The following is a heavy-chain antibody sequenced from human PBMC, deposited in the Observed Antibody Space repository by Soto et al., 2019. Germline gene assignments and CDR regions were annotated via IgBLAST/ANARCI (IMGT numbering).Heavy chain of an antibody. V-gene: IGHV1-69*06. CDR3: ARPKRSGYDRGDSYYHTMDV. D-gene: IGHD3-3*01. J-gene: IGHJ6*02. CDR2: ILPMFGAV. Sequence: QMRLVQSGAEVKNSGSSVKVSCKASGGTSSNFVITWVRQVPGQGLEWLGGILPMFGAVKYAQKFQDRLTITADRSTNTASMELGSLRSEDMAVYYCARPKRSGYDRGDSYYHTMDVWGHGTTVTVS. CDR1: GGTSSNFV.